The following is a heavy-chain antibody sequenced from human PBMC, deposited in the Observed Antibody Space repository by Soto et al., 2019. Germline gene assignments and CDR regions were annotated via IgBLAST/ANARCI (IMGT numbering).Heavy chain of an antibody. CDR1: EYSCTSYW. CDR3: ATSIAPRNGNPFDI. D-gene: IGHD6-6*01. J-gene: IGHJ3*02. Sequence: PGESLKISFKCSEYSCTSYWVGGVRQLPGKGLEWMGIIYPGDSDTRYSPSFQGQVTISADKSISTAYLQWSSLKASDTAVYYCATSIAPRNGNPFDIWGQGTMVTVSS. CDR2: IYPGDSDT. V-gene: IGHV5-51*01.